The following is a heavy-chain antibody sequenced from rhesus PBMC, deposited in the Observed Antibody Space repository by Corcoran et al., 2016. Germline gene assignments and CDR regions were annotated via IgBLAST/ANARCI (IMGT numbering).Heavy chain of an antibody. CDR2: ISPYNANK. D-gene: IGHD1-44*01. J-gene: IGHJ4*01. Sequence: QVPLVQSGAEIKQPGASVKLSCKASGYTFTSYYMHWVRQAPGQGLEWIGLISPYNANKGHAQNCQGRVTITTDTSTSTGYMELSSLRSEDTAVYYCTRAASGTAPIDYWGQGVLVTVSS. CDR1: GYTFTSYY. V-gene: IGHV1-180*01. CDR3: TRAASGTAPIDY.